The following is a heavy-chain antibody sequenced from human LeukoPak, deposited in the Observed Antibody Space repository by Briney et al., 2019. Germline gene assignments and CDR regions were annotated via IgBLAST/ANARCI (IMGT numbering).Heavy chain of an antibody. CDR3: ARGEEKATITSLDS. CDR2: SSSSSSYI. D-gene: IGHD5-24*01. Sequence: GASLRLFCAASGFPLSNYDMLWVRQAPGKGRECVSGSSSSSSYIYNADSINARFTISRVNAENSLYLKMNSLRAVDTAVYFCARGEEKATITSLDSWGQGTLVTVSS. CDR1: GFPLSNYD. J-gene: IGHJ4*02. V-gene: IGHV3-21*01.